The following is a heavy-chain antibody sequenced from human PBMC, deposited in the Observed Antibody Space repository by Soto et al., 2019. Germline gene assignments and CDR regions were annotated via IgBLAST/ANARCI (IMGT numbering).Heavy chain of an antibody. V-gene: IGHV4-59*01. D-gene: IGHD4-17*01. J-gene: IGHJ3*02. CDR1: GGSINGYY. CDR2: IYYRGST. Sequence: QVQLQESGPGLVKPSETLSLTCTVSGGSINGYYWSWIRQPPGKGLEWIGYIYYRGSTNYNPSLSSRVTIFVDPSKNQFSLKMRSVTAADTAVYYCATVVTGADFDIWDQGTMVTVSS. CDR3: ATVVTGADFDI.